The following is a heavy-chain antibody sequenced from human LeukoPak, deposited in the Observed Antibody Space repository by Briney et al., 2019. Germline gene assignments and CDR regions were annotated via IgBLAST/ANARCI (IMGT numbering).Heavy chain of an antibody. CDR2: SSGSSSYI. Sequence: GGSLRLSCAASEFTFKNYSMSWIRQAPGKGLEWVASSSGSSSYIYYADSLKGRFTISRDNAKNALFLQMNSLRAEDTAVYYCARGVLRYFDWLLFRGSDPLWFDPWGQGTLVTVSS. CDR3: ARGVLRYFDWLLFRGSDPLWFDP. CDR1: EFTFKNYS. J-gene: IGHJ5*02. V-gene: IGHV3-21*01. D-gene: IGHD3-9*01.